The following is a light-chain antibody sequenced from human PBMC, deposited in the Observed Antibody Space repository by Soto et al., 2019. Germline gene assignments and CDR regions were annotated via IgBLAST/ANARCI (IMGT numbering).Light chain of an antibody. Sequence: EVLLTQSPVTLSLSPGERATLSCRASQSVSGYLSWYQQKPGQAPRLLIFDATNRATGVPARFSGSGSGTDFTLTISSLEPEDFAVYYLQQRDSGPPYNFGQGTKLEIK. J-gene: IGKJ2*01. CDR2: DAT. CDR3: QQRDSGPPYN. V-gene: IGKV3-11*01. CDR1: QSVSGY.